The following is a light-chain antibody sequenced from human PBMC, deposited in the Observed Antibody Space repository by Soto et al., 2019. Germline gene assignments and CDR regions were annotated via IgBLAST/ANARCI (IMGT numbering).Light chain of an antibody. V-gene: IGLV1-47*01. J-gene: IGLJ3*02. CDR2: KDN. Sequence: QSVLTQPPSASGTPGQRVTISCSGGRSSIGNNYVFWYQQVPGMAPKLLIYKDNKRPSGVPDRFSGSKSDTSASLAIGGLRSEDEADYYCATWDDSRVWLFGGGTKLTVL. CDR1: RSSIGNNY. CDR3: ATWDDSRVWL.